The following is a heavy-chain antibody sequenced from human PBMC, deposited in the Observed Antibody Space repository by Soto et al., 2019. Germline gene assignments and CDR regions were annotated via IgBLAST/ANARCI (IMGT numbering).Heavy chain of an antibody. V-gene: IGHV1-18*01. CDR2: STHTGNT. CDR3: ARSGEHPLDY. CDR1: GYTFTHYV. D-gene: IGHD3-10*01. Sequence: QVQLVQSGPEVKKPGASVKVFCKTSGYTFTHYVINWVRQAPGQGLDWMGFSTHTGNTKYAQKFEGRVAMTTDTSSSTAYMEVRSLRSDDTALYDCARSGEHPLDYWGQGTPVTVSS. J-gene: IGHJ4*02.